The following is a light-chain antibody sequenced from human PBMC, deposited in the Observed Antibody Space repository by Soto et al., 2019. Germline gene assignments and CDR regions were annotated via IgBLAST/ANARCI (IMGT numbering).Light chain of an antibody. CDR2: DAS. V-gene: IGKV1-5*01. Sequence: DIQMTQSPSTVSAAVGDRFTITCVASQIISSWLAWYQQKPGKAPKLLIYDASSLESGVPSRFSGSGSGTEFTLTISSLQPDDFATYYCQQYNSYSWTLGQGTKVDI. J-gene: IGKJ1*01. CDR1: QIISSW. CDR3: QQYNSYSWT.